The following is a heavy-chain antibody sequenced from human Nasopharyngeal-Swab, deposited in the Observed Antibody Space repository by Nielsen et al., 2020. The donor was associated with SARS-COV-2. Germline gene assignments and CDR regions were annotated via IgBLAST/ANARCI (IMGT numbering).Heavy chain of an antibody. Sequence: SVKVSCKCSGYNFNRNDINWVRQAPGEGLEWMGGIIPILGTANYAQKFQGRVTITTDESTTTAYMELSSLRSEDTAMYYCVRGLRENWFDPWGQGTRVTVSS. CDR1: GYNFNRND. D-gene: IGHD3-16*01. J-gene: IGHJ5*02. CDR2: IIPILGTA. V-gene: IGHV1-69*05. CDR3: VRGLRENWFDP.